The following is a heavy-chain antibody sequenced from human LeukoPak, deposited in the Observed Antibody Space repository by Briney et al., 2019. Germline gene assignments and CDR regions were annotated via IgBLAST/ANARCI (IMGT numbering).Heavy chain of an antibody. CDR1: GFTFTTYW. CDR3: ARGGNQFDP. V-gene: IGHV3-7*03. J-gene: IGHJ5*02. Sequence: GGCLRLSCVASGFTFTTYWMSWVRQAPGKGLEWVANIDQNGNEKYYVDSVKGRFTISRDNAKNSLYLQMNSLRVEDTAMYFCARGGNQFDPWGQGTQVTVSS. CDR2: IDQNGNEK.